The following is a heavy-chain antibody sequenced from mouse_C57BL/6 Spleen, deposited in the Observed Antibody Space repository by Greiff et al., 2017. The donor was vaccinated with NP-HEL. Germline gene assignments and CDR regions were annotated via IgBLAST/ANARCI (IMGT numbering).Heavy chain of an antibody. CDR1: GYTFTDYY. J-gene: IGHJ3*01. CDR3: AREGYYDYDGGSWFAY. D-gene: IGHD2-4*01. V-gene: IGHV1-75*01. Sequence: VKLVESGPELVKPGASVKISCKASGYTFTDYYINWVKQRPGQGLEWIGWIFPGSGSTYYNEKFKGKATLTVDKSSSTAYMLLSSLTSEDSAVYFCAREGYYDYDGGSWFAYWGQGTLVTVSA. CDR2: IFPGSGST.